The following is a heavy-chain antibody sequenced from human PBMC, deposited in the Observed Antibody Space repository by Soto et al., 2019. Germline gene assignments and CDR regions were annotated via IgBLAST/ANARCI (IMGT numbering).Heavy chain of an antibody. Sequence: ASVKVSCKASGYTFTRYVISWVRQAPGQGLEWMGWISAYNGKTNYAQNVQGRVTMTTDTSTRTAYMDLRSLRSDDTAVYYCARGGDVNYYHGMDVWGQGTTVTVSS. V-gene: IGHV1-18*01. D-gene: IGHD5-12*01. J-gene: IGHJ6*02. CDR3: ARGGDVNYYHGMDV. CDR2: ISAYNGKT. CDR1: GYTFTRYV.